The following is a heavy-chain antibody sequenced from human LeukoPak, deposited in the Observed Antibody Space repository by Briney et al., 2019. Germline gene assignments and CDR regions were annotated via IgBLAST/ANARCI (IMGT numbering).Heavy chain of an antibody. CDR1: GFTLDDYA. Sequence: GGSLRLSCAASGFTLDDYAMHWVRQAPGRGLEWVSGISWNSGSIGYADSVKGRFTISRDNAKNSLYLQMNSLRAEDMALYYCAKGAAAGLNYYFDYWGQGTLVTVSS. V-gene: IGHV3-9*03. D-gene: IGHD6-13*01. J-gene: IGHJ4*02. CDR3: AKGAAAGLNYYFDY. CDR2: ISWNSGSI.